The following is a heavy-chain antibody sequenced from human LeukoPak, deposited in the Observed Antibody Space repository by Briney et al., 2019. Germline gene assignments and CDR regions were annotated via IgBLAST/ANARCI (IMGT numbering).Heavy chain of an antibody. CDR3: ARQALAVAGAYWFFDL. CDR2: IYYSGST. V-gene: IGHV4-59*08. J-gene: IGHJ2*01. D-gene: IGHD6-19*01. CDR1: GGSMDNYY. Sequence: SETLSLTCTVSGGSMDNYYWSWIRQPPGKGLEWIGYIYYSGSTNYNPSLSSRVTISVDTSKNQFSLKLNSVTAADTAVYFCARQALAVAGAYWFFDLWGRGTLVTVSS.